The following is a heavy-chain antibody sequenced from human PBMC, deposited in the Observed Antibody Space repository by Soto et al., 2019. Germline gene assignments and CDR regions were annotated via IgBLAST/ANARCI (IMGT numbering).Heavy chain of an antibody. D-gene: IGHD6-6*01. V-gene: IGHV3-23*01. CDR3: AKDRPTTSSSKMDV. Sequence: GGSLRLSCAASGFTFSTYAMSWVRQAPGKGLEWVSTISGGGDGTYYADSVKGRFTNSRDNSKNTMYLQMDSLRAEDTAVYYCAKDRPTTSSSKMDVWGKGTTVTVSS. CDR2: ISGGGDGT. J-gene: IGHJ6*04. CDR1: GFTFSTYA.